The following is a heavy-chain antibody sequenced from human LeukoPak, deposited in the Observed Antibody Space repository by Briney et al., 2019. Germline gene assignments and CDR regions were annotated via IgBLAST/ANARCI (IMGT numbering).Heavy chain of an antibody. V-gene: IGHV4-39*01. CDR2: IYYSGST. CDR1: GGSISSSSYY. Sequence: PSETLSLTCTVSGGSISSSSYYWGWIRQPPGKGLEWIGSIYYSGSTYYNPSLKSRVTISVDTSKNQFSLKLSSVTAADTAVSYCARHFLYYYDSSGFSFDYWGQGTLVTVSS. CDR3: ARHFLYYYDSSGFSFDY. D-gene: IGHD3-22*01. J-gene: IGHJ4*02.